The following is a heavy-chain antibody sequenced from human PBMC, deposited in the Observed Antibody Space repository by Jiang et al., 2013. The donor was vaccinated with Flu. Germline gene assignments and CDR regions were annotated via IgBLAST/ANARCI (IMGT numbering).Heavy chain of an antibody. CDR2: IYTSGST. D-gene: IGHD6-19*01. CDR3: ARWYSNGWCDY. V-gene: IGHV4-4*07. Sequence: SLTCTVSGGSISNYYWNWIRQPAGKGLEWIGRIYTSGSTNYNPSLKSRVTMSVDTSKNQFSLNLSSVTAADTAVYYCARWYSNGWCDYWGQGTLVTVSS. J-gene: IGHJ4*02. CDR1: GGSISNYY.